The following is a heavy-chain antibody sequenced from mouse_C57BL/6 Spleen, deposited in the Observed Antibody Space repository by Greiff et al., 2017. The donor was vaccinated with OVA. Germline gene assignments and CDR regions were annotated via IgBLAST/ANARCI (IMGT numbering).Heavy chain of an antibody. CDR2: INPGSGGT. Sequence: LQESGAELVRPGTSVKVSCKASGYAFTNYLIEWVKQRPGQGLEWIGVINPGSGGTNYNEKFKGKATLTADKSSSTAYMQLSSLTSEDSAVYFCARWDDWFAYWGQGTLVTVSA. D-gene: IGHD4-1*01. CDR1: GYAFTNYL. CDR3: ARWDDWFAY. V-gene: IGHV1-54*01. J-gene: IGHJ3*01.